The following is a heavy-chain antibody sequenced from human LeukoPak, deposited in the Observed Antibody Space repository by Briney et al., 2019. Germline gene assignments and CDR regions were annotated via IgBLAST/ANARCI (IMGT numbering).Heavy chain of an antibody. D-gene: IGHD5-18*01. J-gene: IGHJ4*02. CDR2: ISWNSGSI. V-gene: IGHV3-9*01. CDR1: GFTFSSYA. CDR3: ARGGSDTAMAHDY. Sequence: GGSLRLSCAASGFTFSSYAMHWVRQAPGKGLEWVSGISWNSGSIGYADSVKGRFTISRDDAKNTLYLQVNSLRAEDTAVYFCARGGSDTAMAHDYWGQGTLVTVSS.